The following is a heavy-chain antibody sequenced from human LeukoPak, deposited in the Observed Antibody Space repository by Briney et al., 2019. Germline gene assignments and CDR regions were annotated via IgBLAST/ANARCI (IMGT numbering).Heavy chain of an antibody. CDR3: ATTPRWLRFLEWLSGGNAFDI. Sequence: SETLSLTCAVSGGSISSGDYSWSWIRQPPGKGLEWIGYIYHSGSTYYNPSLKSRVTISVDTSKNQFSLKLSSVTAADTAVYYCATTPRWLRFLEWLSGGNAFDIWGQGTVVTVSS. D-gene: IGHD3-3*01. J-gene: IGHJ3*02. CDR1: GGSISSGDYS. V-gene: IGHV4-30-2*03. CDR2: IYHSGST.